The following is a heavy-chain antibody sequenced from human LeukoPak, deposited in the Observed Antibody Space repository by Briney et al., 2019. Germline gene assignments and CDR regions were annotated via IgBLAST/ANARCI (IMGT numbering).Heavy chain of an antibody. D-gene: IGHD4-23*01. J-gene: IGHJ4*02. CDR1: GFTFGDYA. Sequence: PGGSLKLSCAASGFTFGDYAMSWVRRAPGKGLEWISIISWNSGRRTYADSVKGRFTISRDNAKNSLYLQMNSLTPEDTALYYCAKDMNPGGTSFDYWGQGTLVTVSS. CDR3: AKDMNPGGTSFDY. V-gene: IGHV3-9*01. CDR2: ISWNSGRR.